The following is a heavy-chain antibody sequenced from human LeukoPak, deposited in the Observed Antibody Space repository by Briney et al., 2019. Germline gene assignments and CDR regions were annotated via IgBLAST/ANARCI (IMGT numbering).Heavy chain of an antibody. CDR2: IIPIFGTA. CDR1: GGTFSSYA. J-gene: IGHJ3*02. Sequence: VASVKVSCKASGGTFSSYAIRWVRQAPGQGLEWMGGIIPIFGTANYAQKFQGRVTITADESTSTAYKELSSLRSEDTAVYYCARYPYSSSWYGAFDIWGQGTMVTVSS. D-gene: IGHD6-13*01. CDR3: ARYPYSSSWYGAFDI. V-gene: IGHV1-69*01.